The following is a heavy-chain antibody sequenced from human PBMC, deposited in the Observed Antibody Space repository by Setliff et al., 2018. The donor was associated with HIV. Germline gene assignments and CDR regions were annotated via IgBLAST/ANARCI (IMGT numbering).Heavy chain of an antibody. D-gene: IGHD1-26*01. Sequence: PSETLSLTCAVSGGSICTRYWGSWVRQTPGKGLEWIGEIFHSGSAHYNPSLESRVTMSVDKSKNQFSLYLRSVTAADTAVFFCARNTLVGATVNYFDYWGQGTRVTVSS. CDR3: ARNTLVGATVNYFDY. CDR2: IFHSGSA. V-gene: IGHV4-4*02. J-gene: IGHJ4*02. CDR1: GGSICTRYW.